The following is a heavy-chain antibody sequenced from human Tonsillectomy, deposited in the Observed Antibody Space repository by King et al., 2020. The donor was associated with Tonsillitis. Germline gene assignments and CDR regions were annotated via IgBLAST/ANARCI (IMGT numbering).Heavy chain of an antibody. CDR1: GGTFSSYA. CDR3: ARSLGIAAAGTESDY. D-gene: IGHD6-13*01. J-gene: IGHJ4*02. CDR2: IIPILGIA. V-gene: IGHV1-69*04. Sequence: QLVQSGAEVKKPGSSVKVSCKASGGTFSSYAISWVRQAPGQGLEWMGRIIPILGIANYAQKFQGRVTTTAEKSTSTAYMELSRLRSEDTAVYYCARSLGIAAAGTESDYWGQGTLVTVSS.